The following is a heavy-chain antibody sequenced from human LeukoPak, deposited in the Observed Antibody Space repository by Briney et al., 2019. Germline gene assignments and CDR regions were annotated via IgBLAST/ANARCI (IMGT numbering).Heavy chain of an antibody. CDR1: GYTFTGYY. J-gene: IGHJ4*02. D-gene: IGHD6-19*01. Sequence: ASVKVSCKASGYTFTGYYMNWVRQAPGQGLEWMGWINPNSGGTNYAQKFQGRVTMTRDTSISTAYMELSRLRSDDTAVYYCASHSSGWYEYYFDYWGQGTLVTVSS. CDR2: INPNSGGT. CDR3: ASHSSGWYEYYFDY. V-gene: IGHV1-2*02.